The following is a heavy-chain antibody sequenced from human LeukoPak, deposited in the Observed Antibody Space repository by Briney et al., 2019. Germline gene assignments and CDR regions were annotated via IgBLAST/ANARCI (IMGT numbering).Heavy chain of an antibody. Sequence: SETLSLTCTDSRCSISSYYWSWIRQPAGKGLEWIGRIYTSGSTNYNPSLKSRVTMSVDTSKNQFSLKLSSVTAADTAVYYCARVYYSRFDPWGQGTLVTVSS. J-gene: IGHJ5*02. CDR2: IYTSGST. V-gene: IGHV4-4*07. CDR1: RCSISSYY. D-gene: IGHD3-10*01. CDR3: ARVYYSRFDP.